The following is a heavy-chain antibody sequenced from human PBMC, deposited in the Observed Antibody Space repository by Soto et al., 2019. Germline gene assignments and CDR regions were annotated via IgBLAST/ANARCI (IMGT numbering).Heavy chain of an antibody. D-gene: IGHD6-13*01. CDR3: ARSGSSIAAAGTLDY. CDR2: ISAYTGNT. V-gene: IGHV1-18*01. CDR1: GYTFTSYG. Sequence: QVQLVQSGAEVKKPGASVKVSCKASGYTFTSYGISWVRQAPGQGLEWMGWISAYTGNTNYAQKLPGRVTMTTDTSTSRVYMELRSLRSDDTAVYYCARSGSSIAAAGTLDYWGQGTLVTVSS. J-gene: IGHJ4*02.